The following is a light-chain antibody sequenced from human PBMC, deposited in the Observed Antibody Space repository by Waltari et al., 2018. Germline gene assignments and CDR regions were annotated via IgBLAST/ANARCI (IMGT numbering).Light chain of an antibody. V-gene: IGLV2-14*03. CDR2: DDS. J-gene: IGLJ1*01. Sequence: QTHPGQAPKLIMYDDSKRPSGISNRVSGSKSGNTASLTISGLQAEDEADYYCCSYTSSSPYVLGTGTKVTVL. CDR3: CSYTSSSPYV.